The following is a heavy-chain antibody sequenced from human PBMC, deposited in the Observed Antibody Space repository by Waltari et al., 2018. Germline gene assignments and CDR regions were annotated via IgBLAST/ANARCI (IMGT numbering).Heavy chain of an antibody. CDR2: VDYSGST. Sequence: QLQLQESGPGLLKPSGTLSLTCTVSDDSISSGDYYWGWIRQSPGKGPEWIGSVDYSGSTSYNTSLKRRVTISVDTSKKQFSLKLSSVTAADTAVYYCARSLHIFRAAAGMFDYWGQGTLVTVSS. V-gene: IGHV4-39*01. CDR1: DDSISSGDYY. J-gene: IGHJ4*02. CDR3: ARSLHIFRAAAGMFDY. D-gene: IGHD6-13*01.